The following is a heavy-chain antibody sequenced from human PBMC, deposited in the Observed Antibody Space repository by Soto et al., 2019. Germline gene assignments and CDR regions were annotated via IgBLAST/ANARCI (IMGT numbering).Heavy chain of an antibody. J-gene: IGHJ4*02. V-gene: IGHV4-30-2*01. CDR2: IYHSGST. CDR3: ARGITKGDTVDY. Sequence: QLQLQESGSGLVKPSQTLSLTCAGSGGSISSGGYSWSWIRQPPGKGLEWIGYIYHSGSTYYNPSPKRRVHITVDRSQDQVSPKLSPVDPAGQGVDYWARGITKGDTVDYWGQGTLVTVSS. D-gene: IGHD2-8*01. CDR1: GGSISSGGYS.